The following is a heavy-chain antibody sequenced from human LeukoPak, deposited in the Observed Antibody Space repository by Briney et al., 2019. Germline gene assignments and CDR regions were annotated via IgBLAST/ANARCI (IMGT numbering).Heavy chain of an antibody. CDR2: IYPGDSDT. CDR3: ARQGVVGATYDAFDV. J-gene: IGHJ3*01. D-gene: IGHD1-26*01. V-gene: IGHV5-51*01. Sequence: GESLKISCKASGYRFTNYWIGWVRQMPGKGLEWMGIIYPGDSDTRYSPSFQGQVTISADKSISTAYLQWSSLKASDTAMYYCARQGVVGATYDAFDVWGQGTMVTVSS. CDR1: GYRFTNYW.